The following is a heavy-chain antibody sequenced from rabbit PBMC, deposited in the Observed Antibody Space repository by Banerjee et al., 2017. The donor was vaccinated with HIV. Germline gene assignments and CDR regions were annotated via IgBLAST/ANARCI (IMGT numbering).Heavy chain of an antibody. D-gene: IGHD3-1*01. CDR1: GIDFTTYG. V-gene: IGHV1S44*01. CDR2: ISTTATT. CDR3: ARGSPTWLDI. J-gene: IGHJ3*01. Sequence: QSLEESGGDLVKPEGSLTLTCTASGIDFTTYGITWVRQAPGKGLEYIGLISTTATTYYSSWARGRFTISKTSSTTVDLRMTSLTAADTATYFCARGSPTWLDIWGPGTLVTVS.